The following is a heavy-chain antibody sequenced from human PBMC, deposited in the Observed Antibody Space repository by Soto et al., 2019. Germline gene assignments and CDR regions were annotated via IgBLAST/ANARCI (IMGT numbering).Heavy chain of an antibody. D-gene: IGHD2-2*01. CDR3: ARADIVVVPAAMEVAISDAFDI. J-gene: IGHJ3*02. CDR1: GFTFSSYG. V-gene: IGHV3-33*01. CDR2: IWYDGSNK. Sequence: GGSLRLSCAASGFTFSSYGMHWVRQAPGKGLEWVAVIWYDGSNKYYADSVKGRFTISRDNSKNTLYLQMNSLRAEDTAVYYCARADIVVVPAAMEVAISDAFDIWGQGTMVTVSS.